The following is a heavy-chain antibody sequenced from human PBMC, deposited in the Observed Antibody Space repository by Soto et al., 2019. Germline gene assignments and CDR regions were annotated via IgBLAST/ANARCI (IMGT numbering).Heavy chain of an antibody. D-gene: IGHD6-13*01. CDR3: AKVSSSWYAGFFDL. V-gene: IGHV3-23*01. Sequence: EVQLLESGGGLVQPGGSLRLSFTASGFTFSRHAMTWVPQVPGKGWEWVSGLSASGGSIYYADSVKGRFTISRDNSMNTLYLQMNTLRAEDTAVYYCAKVSSSWYAGFFDLWGQGTLVTVSS. CDR2: LSASGGSI. CDR1: GFTFSRHA. J-gene: IGHJ4*02.